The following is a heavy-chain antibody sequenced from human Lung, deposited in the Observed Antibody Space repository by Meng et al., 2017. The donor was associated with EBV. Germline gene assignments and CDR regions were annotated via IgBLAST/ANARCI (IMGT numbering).Heavy chain of an antibody. CDR1: GGSISSGGHY. V-gene: IGHV4-31*01. J-gene: IGHJ4*02. Sequence: QWRLQDSGPGLVKPSQTLPLTCTVSGGSISSGGHYWSWIRQHPGKSLEWIGYIYYSGSTYYNPSLKSLVSISVDTSNNQFSLKLSSVTAADTAVYYCARAVDTGYFDYWGQGTLVTVSS. D-gene: IGHD5-18*01. CDR3: ARAVDTGYFDY. CDR2: IYYSGST.